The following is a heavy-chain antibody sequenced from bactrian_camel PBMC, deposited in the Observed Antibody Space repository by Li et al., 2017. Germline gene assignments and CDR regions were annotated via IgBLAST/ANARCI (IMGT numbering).Heavy chain of an antibody. D-gene: IGHD1*01. Sequence: VQLVESGGGSVQTGGSLRLSCAASGAIFIGYSMGWFRQAPGKEREGVAAVDSDGSTNYASTVKDRFSITHDDAKNTVYLQMNSLEPEDTGTYYCAAERIIPCYAALSFTNWGQGTQVTVS. CDR3: AAERIIPCYAALSFTN. CDR1: GAIFIGYS. V-gene: IGHV3S53*01. J-gene: IGHJ4*01. CDR2: VDSDGST.